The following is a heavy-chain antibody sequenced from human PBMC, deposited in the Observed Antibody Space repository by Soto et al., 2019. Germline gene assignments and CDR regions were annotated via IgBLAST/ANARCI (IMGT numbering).Heavy chain of an antibody. V-gene: IGHV3-21*01. D-gene: IGHD2-8*01. CDR1: KFTINTYS. J-gene: IGHJ6*02. Sequence: GGSLRLSCVASKFTINTYSLNWVRQAPGKGLEWVSSITSGSSFIDYADSVKGRFTISRDDAKNSLFLQMSSLRADDTAVYYCARSQRNGAMDVWGQGTTVTVSS. CDR3: ARSQRNGAMDV. CDR2: ITSGSSFI.